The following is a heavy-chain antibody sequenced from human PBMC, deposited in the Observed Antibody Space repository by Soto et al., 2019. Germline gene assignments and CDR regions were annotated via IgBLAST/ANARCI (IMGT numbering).Heavy chain of an antibody. D-gene: IGHD2-15*01. Sequence: GGSLRLSCAASGFTFSNAWMNWVRQAPGKGLEWVGRIKSKTDGGTTDYAAPVKGRFTISRDDSKNTLFLQMNSLKTEDTAVYYCTTDPVVVTNGPYYYYGMDVWGQGTTVTVSS. CDR1: GFTFSNAW. CDR2: IKSKTDGGTT. CDR3: TTDPVVVTNGPYYYYGMDV. J-gene: IGHJ6*02. V-gene: IGHV3-15*07.